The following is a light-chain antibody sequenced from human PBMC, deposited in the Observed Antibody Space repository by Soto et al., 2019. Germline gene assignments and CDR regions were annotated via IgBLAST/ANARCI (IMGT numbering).Light chain of an antibody. J-gene: IGLJ1*01. V-gene: IGLV2-14*01. CDR1: SSDVGTYNY. CDR2: EVS. CDR3: SSYTSSSTLYV. Sequence: QSALTQPASVSGSPGQSITISCTGTSSDVGTYNYVSWYQQHSGKAPKLMIYEVSNRPSGVSNRFSGSKSGNAASLTISGLQAEDEADYYCSSYTSSSTLYVFGTGTKVTVL.